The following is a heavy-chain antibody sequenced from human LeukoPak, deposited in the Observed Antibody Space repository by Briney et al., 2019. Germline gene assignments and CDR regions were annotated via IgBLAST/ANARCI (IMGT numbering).Heavy chain of an antibody. CDR2: INAGNGNT. CDR1: GYTFTSYG. J-gene: IGHJ4*02. CDR3: ARDLGSNWYGAIDY. Sequence: ASVKVSCKASGYTFTSYGISWVRQAPGQRLEWMGWINAGNGNTKYSQKFQGRVTITRDTSARTAYMELSSLRSEDTAVYYCARDLGSNWYGAIDYWGQGTLVTVSS. V-gene: IGHV1-3*01. D-gene: IGHD6-13*01.